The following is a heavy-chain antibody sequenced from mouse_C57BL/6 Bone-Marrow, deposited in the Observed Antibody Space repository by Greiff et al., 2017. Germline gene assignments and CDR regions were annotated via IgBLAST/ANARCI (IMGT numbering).Heavy chain of an antibody. D-gene: IGHD1-1*01. CDR1: GYTFTSYW. Sequence: QVQLQQPGAELVKPGASVKLSCKASGYTFTSYWMQWVKQRPGQGLEWIGEIDPSDSYTNYNQKFKGKATLTVDTSSSTAYMQLSSLTPEDSAVXYCAREGYYGSSYYWYFDVWGTGTTVTVSS. V-gene: IGHV1-50*01. J-gene: IGHJ1*03. CDR3: AREGYYGSSYYWYFDV. CDR2: IDPSDSYT.